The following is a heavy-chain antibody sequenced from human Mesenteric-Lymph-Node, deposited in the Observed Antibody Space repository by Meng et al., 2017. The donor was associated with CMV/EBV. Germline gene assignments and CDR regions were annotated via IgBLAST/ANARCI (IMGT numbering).Heavy chain of an antibody. Sequence: QGQLHQWGAGMLKPSETLSLTCAVYGGSFSGDYWSWSRQPTGKGLEWIGEINHSGSTNYNPSLKSRVTISVDTSKNQFSLKLSSVTAADTAVYYCARHQRWLKSEGGFNYWGQGTLVTVSS. D-gene: IGHD4-23*01. CDR1: GGSFSGDY. CDR2: INHSGST. CDR3: ARHQRWLKSEGGFNY. J-gene: IGHJ4*02. V-gene: IGHV4-34*01.